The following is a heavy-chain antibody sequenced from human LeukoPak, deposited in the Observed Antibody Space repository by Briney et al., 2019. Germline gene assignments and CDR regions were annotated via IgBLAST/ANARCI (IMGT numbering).Heavy chain of an antibody. CDR1: GFTFSHYW. V-gene: IGHV3-74*01. J-gene: IGHJ6*02. D-gene: IGHD3-9*01. Sequence: PGGSLRLSCAASGFTFSHYWMHWVRQAPGKGLVWVSRINPDGTSTSYADSVEGRFTISRDDATNTVYLQMNTLRAEDTAVYYCTRDLMDYDVSTGLHHYYMDVWGQGTTVTVSS. CDR2: INPDGTST. CDR3: TRDLMDYDVSTGLHHYYMDV.